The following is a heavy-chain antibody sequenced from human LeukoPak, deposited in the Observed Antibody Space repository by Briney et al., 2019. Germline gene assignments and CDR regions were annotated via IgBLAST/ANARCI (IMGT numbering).Heavy chain of an antibody. CDR2: MFSSGIT. CDR3: ARFDRGGDYFDY. V-gene: IGHV4-59*10. D-gene: IGHD3-16*02. J-gene: IGHJ4*02. Sequence: SETLSLTCAVYSGSFSGHYWSWIRQPAGKGLEWIGRMFSSGITSYNPSLKSRVTMSVGTSKNQFSLKLSSVTAADTAVYYCARFDRGGDYFDYWGQGALVTVSS. CDR1: SGSFSGHY.